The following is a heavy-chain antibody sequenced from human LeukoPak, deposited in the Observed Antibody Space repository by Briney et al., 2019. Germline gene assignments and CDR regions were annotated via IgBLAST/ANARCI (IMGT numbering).Heavy chain of an antibody. CDR3: ARMEVDATAYSWFDP. D-gene: IGHD2-15*01. J-gene: IGHJ5*02. CDR2: INHSGST. CDR1: GGSFSGYY. Sequence: SETLSLTCAVYGGSFSGYYWTWIRQPPGKGLEWIGEINHSGSTNYNPSLKSRVSISLDTSKNQFSLNLNSVTAADTAVYYCARMEVDATAYSWFDPWGQGTLVTVSS. V-gene: IGHV4-34*01.